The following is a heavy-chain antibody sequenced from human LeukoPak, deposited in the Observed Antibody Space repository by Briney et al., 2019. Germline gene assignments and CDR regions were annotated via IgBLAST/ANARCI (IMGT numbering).Heavy chain of an antibody. CDR3: ARHNMVRGVIGWFDP. Sequence: SETLSLTCAVSGYSISSGYYWGWIRQPPGEGLEWIGSIYHSGSTYYNPSLKSRVTISVDTSKNQFSLKLSSVTAADTAVYYCARHNMVRGVIGWFDPWGQGTLATVSS. V-gene: IGHV4-38-2*01. CDR1: GYSISSGYY. D-gene: IGHD3-10*01. CDR2: IYHSGST. J-gene: IGHJ5*02.